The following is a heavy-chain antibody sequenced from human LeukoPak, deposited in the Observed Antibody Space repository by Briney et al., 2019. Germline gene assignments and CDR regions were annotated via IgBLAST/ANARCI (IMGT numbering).Heavy chain of an antibody. CDR2: ISTRGSPI. Sequence: PGGSLRLSCAASGFTFSSYEMNWVRQAPGKGLEWVSYISTRGSPIDYGNSVKGRFTISRDNAKNSLYLQMNSLRAEDTALYYCARRGFYDTSGYLFDYWGQGTLVTVSS. D-gene: IGHD3-22*01. CDR1: GFTFSSYE. V-gene: IGHV3-48*03. CDR3: ARRGFYDTSGYLFDY. J-gene: IGHJ4*02.